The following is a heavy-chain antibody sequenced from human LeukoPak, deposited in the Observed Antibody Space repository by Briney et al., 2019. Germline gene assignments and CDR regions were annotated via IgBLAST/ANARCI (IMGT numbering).Heavy chain of an antibody. D-gene: IGHD6-19*01. Sequence: PSETLSLTCTVAAGSISSYYWSWIRQPPGKGLEWSGYIFNSGSTNNNTSLTGQVTITVDTAKTQYSLKLRSLTPAAAAVYYCATESNGWYGSSSFDPWGQGTLVTVYS. CDR3: ATESNGWYGSSSFDP. CDR2: IFNSGST. J-gene: IGHJ5*02. CDR1: AGSISSYY. V-gene: IGHV4-59*01.